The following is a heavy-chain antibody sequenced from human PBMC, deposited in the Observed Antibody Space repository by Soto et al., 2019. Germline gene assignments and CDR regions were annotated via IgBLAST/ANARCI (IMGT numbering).Heavy chain of an antibody. CDR2: IYPSDSDT. D-gene: IGHD3-3*01. CDR3: ARGGVSTRTFDY. CDR1: GYNFAGYW. V-gene: IGHV5-51*01. J-gene: IGHJ4*02. Sequence: GDSLTISCKVSGYNFAGYWIAWVRQMPGKGLELMGIIYPSDSDTRYRPSFQGQVTISADKSISSAYLQWSSLRASDTAMYYCARGGVSTRTFDYWGQGTPVTVSS.